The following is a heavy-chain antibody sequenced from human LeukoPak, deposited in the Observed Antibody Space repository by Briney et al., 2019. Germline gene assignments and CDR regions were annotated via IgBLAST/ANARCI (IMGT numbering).Heavy chain of an antibody. CDR3: ALEYSSSSGFDY. CDR2: ISYDGSNK. J-gene: IGHJ4*02. CDR1: GFTFSSYA. V-gene: IGHV3-30*04. Sequence: GGSLRLSCAASGFTFSSYAMHWVRQAPGKGLEWVAVISYDGSNKYYADSVKGRFTISRDNSKNTLYLQMNSLRAEDTAVYYCALEYSSSSGFDYWAREPWSPSPQ. D-gene: IGHD6-6*01.